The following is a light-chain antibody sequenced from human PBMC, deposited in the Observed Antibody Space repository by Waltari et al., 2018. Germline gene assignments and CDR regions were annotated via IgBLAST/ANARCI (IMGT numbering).Light chain of an antibody. CDR2: KAS. CDR1: QSISSW. V-gene: IGKV1-5*03. CDR3: QHYNTYSRSIT. J-gene: IGKJ5*01. Sequence: DLQMTQSPSTLSASVGDRVTIACRASQSISSWLAWYQQKPGKAPKPLIYKASTLESGVPSRFSGSGSGTEFTLTISSLQPDDFATYYCQHYNTYSRSITFGQGTRLEIQ.